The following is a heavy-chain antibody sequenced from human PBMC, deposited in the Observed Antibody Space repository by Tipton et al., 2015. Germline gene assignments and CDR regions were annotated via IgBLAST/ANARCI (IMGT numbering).Heavy chain of an antibody. CDR2: ISHSGET. Sequence: LSLTCGVHGGSFSGYYWNWIRRPPGKGLEWIGEISHSGETRYNPSLKSRLTISLDTSKDQLSLKMKSVTAADTAVYYCVRGLPANYDSLGYFGDWGQGTLVTVSA. D-gene: IGHD3-22*01. V-gene: IGHV4-34*01. J-gene: IGHJ4*02. CDR3: VRGLPANYDSLGYFGD. CDR1: GGSFSGYY.